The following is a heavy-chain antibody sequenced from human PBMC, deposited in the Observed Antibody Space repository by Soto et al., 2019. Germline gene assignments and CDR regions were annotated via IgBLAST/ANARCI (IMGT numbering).Heavy chain of an antibody. CDR1: GGSIGSGGYY. J-gene: IGHJ5*02. D-gene: IGHD6-13*01. CDR3: ARVAKQQLVPNWFDP. V-gene: IGHV4-31*03. CDR2: IYYSGST. Sequence: SATLSVTCTVSGGSIGSGGYYWSWIRQHPGKGLEWIGYIYYSGSTYYNPSLKSRVTISVATSKNQCSLKLSSVTAADTAVYYCARVAKQQLVPNWFDPWRQGTLVTVSS.